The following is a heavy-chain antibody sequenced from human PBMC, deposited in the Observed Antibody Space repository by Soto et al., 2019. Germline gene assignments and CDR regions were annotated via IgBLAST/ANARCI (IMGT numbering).Heavy chain of an antibody. CDR1: GFTFSSYG. CDR2: ISYDGSNK. V-gene: IGHV3-30*18. J-gene: IGHJ4*02. CDR3: AKDFYQVGATLDY. Sequence: QVQLVESGGGVVQPGRSLRLSCAASGFTFSSYGMHWVRQAPGKGLEWVAVISYDGSNKYYADSVKGRFTISRDNSKNTLYLQMNCLRAEDTAVYYCAKDFYQVGATLDYWGQGTLVTVSS. D-gene: IGHD1-26*01.